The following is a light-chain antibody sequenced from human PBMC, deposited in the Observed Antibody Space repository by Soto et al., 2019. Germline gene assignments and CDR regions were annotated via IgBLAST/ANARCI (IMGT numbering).Light chain of an antibody. CDR1: SSDVGGYNY. V-gene: IGLV2-14*01. J-gene: IGLJ1*01. CDR2: EVS. CDR3: GSITRSSTSV. Sequence: SVLTQPASVSGSPGQSITISCTGTSSDVGGYNYVSWYQQHPGKAPKLMIYEVSKRPSGVSNRFSGSKSGNTASLTISGIQAEDEGDYYCGSITRSSTSVFGTGTKVTVL.